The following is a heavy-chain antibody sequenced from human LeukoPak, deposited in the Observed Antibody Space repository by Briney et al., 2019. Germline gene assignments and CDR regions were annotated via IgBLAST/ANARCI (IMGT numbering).Heavy chain of an antibody. J-gene: IGHJ5*02. Sequence: GASVKVSCKASGYTFSSYYMHWVRQAPGQGLEWMGLINPVGGSTKYAQKFQARVTMTRDTSTSTAYMELSSLRSEDTAVYYCARTDLSSGYQLPPLNWFDPWGQGTLVTVSS. D-gene: IGHD2-2*01. V-gene: IGHV1-46*01. CDR2: INPVGGST. CDR1: GYTFSSYY. CDR3: ARTDLSSGYQLPPLNWFDP.